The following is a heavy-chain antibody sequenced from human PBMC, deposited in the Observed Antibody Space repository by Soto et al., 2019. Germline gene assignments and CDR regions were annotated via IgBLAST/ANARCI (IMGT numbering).Heavy chain of an antibody. CDR3: ARGGAGQTHDY. CDR1: GFTFSSYG. CDR2: IWYDGSNK. D-gene: IGHD6-19*01. Sequence: QVQLVESGGGVVQPGRSLRLSCAASGFTFSSYGMHWVRQAPGKGLEWVAVIWYDGSNKYYADSVKGRFTISRDNSKNTLYLQMNSLRAEDTAVYYCARGGAGQTHDYWGQGTLVTVSS. V-gene: IGHV3-33*01. J-gene: IGHJ4*02.